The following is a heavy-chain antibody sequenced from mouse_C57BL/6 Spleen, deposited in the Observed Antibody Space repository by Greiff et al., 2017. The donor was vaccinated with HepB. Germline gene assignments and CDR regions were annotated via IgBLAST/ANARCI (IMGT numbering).Heavy chain of an antibody. CDR2: INYDGSST. D-gene: IGHD2-1*01. J-gene: IGHJ4*01. Sequence: DVHLVESEGGLVQPGSSMKLSCTASGFTFSDYYMAWVRQVPEKGLEWVANINYDGSSTYYLDSLKSRFIISRDNAKNILYLQMSSLKSEDTATYYCARDGGYYGNYEAMDYWGQGTSVTVSS. CDR1: GFTFSDYY. V-gene: IGHV5-16*01. CDR3: ARDGGYYGNYEAMDY.